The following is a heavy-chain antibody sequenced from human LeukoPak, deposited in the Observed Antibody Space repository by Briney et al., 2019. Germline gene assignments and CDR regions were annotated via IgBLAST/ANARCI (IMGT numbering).Heavy chain of an antibody. J-gene: IGHJ3*02. D-gene: IGHD3-10*01. Sequence: PGGSLRLSCAASGFTFSSYSMNWVRQAPGKGLEWVTYISSSTIYYADSVKGRFTISRDNAKNSLYLQMNSLRAEDTAVYYCARESGSITDIWGQGTMVTVSS. CDR3: ARESGSITDI. CDR2: ISSSTI. CDR1: GFTFSSYS. V-gene: IGHV3-48*01.